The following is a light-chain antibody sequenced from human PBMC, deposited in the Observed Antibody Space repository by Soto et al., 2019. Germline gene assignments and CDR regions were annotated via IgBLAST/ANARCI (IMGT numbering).Light chain of an antibody. CDR3: QVWDSGSDDAV. CDR2: DDS. Sequence: SYELTQPPSVSVAPGQTANIPCGGNNIGSNSVHWYQQKPGLAPVLVVYDDSDRPSGIPERFSGSNSGNTATLTISRVEGGDKADYYCQVWDSGSDDAVFGGGTKLTVL. CDR1: NIGSNS. V-gene: IGLV3-21*02. J-gene: IGLJ2*01.